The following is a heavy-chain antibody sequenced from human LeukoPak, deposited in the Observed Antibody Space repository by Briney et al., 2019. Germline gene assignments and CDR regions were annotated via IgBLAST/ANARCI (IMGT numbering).Heavy chain of an antibody. CDR3: ARESGLWFGELSLLDY. CDR2: IYTSGST. J-gene: IGHJ4*02. Sequence: PSGTLSLTCTVSGGSISSYYWSWIRQPAGKGLEWIGRIYTSGSTNYNPSLKSRVTMSVDTSKNQFSLKLSSVTAADTAVYYCARESGLWFGELSLLDYWGQGTLVTVSS. D-gene: IGHD3-10*01. V-gene: IGHV4-4*07. CDR1: GGSISSYY.